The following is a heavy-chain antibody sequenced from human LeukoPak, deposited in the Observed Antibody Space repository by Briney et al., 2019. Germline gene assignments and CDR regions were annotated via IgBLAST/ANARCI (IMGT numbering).Heavy chain of an antibody. V-gene: IGHV4-4*07. CDR2: IYTSGST. CDR1: GGSISSYY. CDR3: ARGPGSYSKEAFDM. J-gene: IGHJ3*02. Sequence: PSETLSLTCTVSGGSISSYYWSWIRQPAGKGLEWIGRIYTSGSTNYNPSLKSRVTMSVDTSKNQFSLKLSSVTAADMAVYYCARGPGSYSKEAFDMWGQGTMVTVSS. D-gene: IGHD3-10*01.